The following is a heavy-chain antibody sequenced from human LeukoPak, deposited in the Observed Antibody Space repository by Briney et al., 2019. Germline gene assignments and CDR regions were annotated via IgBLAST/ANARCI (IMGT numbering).Heavy chain of an antibody. D-gene: IGHD1-1*01. CDR2: VSSISTYI. V-gene: IGHV3-21*01. CDR1: GFTFNTYS. Sequence: NPGGSLRLSCTASGFTFNTYSMNWVRQAPGKGLEWVSSVSSISTYIYYADSAKGRFTISRDNAKNSLYLQMNSLRAEGTAVYYCARDPDRITPRVSWNDLWTYYYYGMDVWGQGTTVTVSS. CDR3: ARDPDRITPRVSWNDLWTYYYYGMDV. J-gene: IGHJ6*02.